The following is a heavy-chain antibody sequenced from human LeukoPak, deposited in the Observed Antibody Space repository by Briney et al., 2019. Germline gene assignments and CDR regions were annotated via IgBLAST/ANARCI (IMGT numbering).Heavy chain of an antibody. CDR1: GFTFSSYS. Sequence: PGGSLRLSCAASGFTFSSYSMNWVRQAPGKGLEWVSSISSSSSYIYYADSVKGRFTISRDNAKNSLYLQMNSLRAEDTAVYYCARSPGYCSSTSCQGDAFDIWGQGTMVTVSS. D-gene: IGHD2-2*01. V-gene: IGHV3-21*01. CDR2: ISSSSSYI. CDR3: ARSPGYCSSTSCQGDAFDI. J-gene: IGHJ3*02.